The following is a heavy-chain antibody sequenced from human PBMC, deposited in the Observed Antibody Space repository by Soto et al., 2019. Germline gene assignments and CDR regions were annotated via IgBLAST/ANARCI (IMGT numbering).Heavy chain of an antibody. CDR2: ISNSGST. CDR3: AKDREGYCSSTSCIYYFDS. V-gene: IGHV3-23*01. Sequence: PGGSLRLSCAASGFTFRNCAMNWVRQAPGRGLEWVSTISNSGSTYYADAVKGRFTISRDISKNTLYLQMSSLRADDTALYYCAKDREGYCSSTSCIYYFDSWGQGTQVTVS. CDR1: GFTFRNCA. D-gene: IGHD2-2*01. J-gene: IGHJ4*02.